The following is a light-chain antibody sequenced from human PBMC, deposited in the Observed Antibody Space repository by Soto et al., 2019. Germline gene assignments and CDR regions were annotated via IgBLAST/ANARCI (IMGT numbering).Light chain of an antibody. CDR2: VAS. J-gene: IGKJ4*01. CDR3: QQYNNWPLT. V-gene: IGKV3-15*01. CDR1: QSIRSN. Sequence: EIVMTQSPGTLSVSPGERATLSCRASQSIRSNLAWYQQKPGQTPRLLIYVASTRATGIPARFPGSGSGTDFTLTISSLQSEDCAIYYCQQYNNWPLTFGGGTKVDIK.